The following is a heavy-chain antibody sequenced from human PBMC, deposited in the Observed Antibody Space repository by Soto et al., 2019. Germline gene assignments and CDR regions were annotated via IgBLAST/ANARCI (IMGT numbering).Heavy chain of an antibody. CDR1: GFTFSSYA. V-gene: IGHV3-23*01. CDR3: ARIASTSRVYYYYYGMDV. Sequence: GGSLRLSCAASGFTFSSYAMSWVRQAPGKGLEWVSAISGSGGSTYYADSVKGRFTISRDNSKNTLYLQMNSLRAEDTAVYYCARIASTSRVYYYYYGMDVWGQGTTVTVSS. CDR2: ISGSGGST. D-gene: IGHD2-2*01. J-gene: IGHJ6*02.